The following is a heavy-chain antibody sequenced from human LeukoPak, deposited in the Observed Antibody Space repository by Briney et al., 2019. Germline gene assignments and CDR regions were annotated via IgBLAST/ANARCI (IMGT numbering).Heavy chain of an antibody. J-gene: IGHJ4*02. D-gene: IGHD2-2*01. V-gene: IGHV1-69*13. Sequence: ASVKVSCKASGGTFSSYAISWVRQAPGQGLEWMGGIIPIFGTANYAQKFQGRVTITADESTSTAYMELSSLRSEDTAVYYCARHGRKRYCSSTSCYPTPDYWGQGTLVTVSS. CDR3: ARHGRKRYCSSTSCYPTPDY. CDR2: IIPIFGTA. CDR1: GGTFSSYA.